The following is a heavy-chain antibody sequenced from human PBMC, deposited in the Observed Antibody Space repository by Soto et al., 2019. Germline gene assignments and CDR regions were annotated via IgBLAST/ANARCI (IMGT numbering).Heavy chain of an antibody. J-gene: IGHJ5*02. CDR3: ARDIREFNWNYGWFDP. V-gene: IGHV4-4*07. Sequence: QVQLQESGPGLVKPSETLSLTCTVSGGSISSYYWSWIRQPAGKGLEWIGRIHTSGSTNYNPSLKSRVTMSIDTSKNQFSLELSSVTAADTAVYFCARDIREFNWNYGWFDPWGQGTLVTVSS. D-gene: IGHD1-7*01. CDR1: GGSISSYY. CDR2: IHTSGST.